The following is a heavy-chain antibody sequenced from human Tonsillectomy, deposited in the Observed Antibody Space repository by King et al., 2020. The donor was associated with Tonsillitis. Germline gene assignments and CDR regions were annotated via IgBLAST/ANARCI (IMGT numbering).Heavy chain of an antibody. CDR2: ISTSSSYI. CDR1: GFTFSTYS. CDR3: AREGVGGYGLGYDSSGPFDY. J-gene: IGHJ4*02. Sequence: VQLVESGGGLVKPGGSLRLSCAASGFTFSTYSMNWVRQAPGKGLAWVSSISTSSSYIYYADSVKGRFTISRDNAQNSLYLQMNSLRAEDTAVYYCAREGVGGYGLGYDSSGPFDYWGQGTLVTVSS. V-gene: IGHV3-21*01. D-gene: IGHD3-22*01.